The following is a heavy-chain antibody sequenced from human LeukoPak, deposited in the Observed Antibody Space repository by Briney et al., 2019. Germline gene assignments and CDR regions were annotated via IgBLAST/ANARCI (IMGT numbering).Heavy chain of an antibody. V-gene: IGHV3-21*01. Sequence: GGSLRLSCAASGFTFSSYSINWVRQAPGKGLEWVSSISSSSSYIYYADSVKGRFTISRDNSKNMLYLQMNSLRDEDTAVYYCARDRSTRYFDYWGQGTLVTVSS. CDR3: ARDRSTRYFDY. CDR2: ISSSSSYI. J-gene: IGHJ4*02. D-gene: IGHD1-1*01. CDR1: GFTFSSYS.